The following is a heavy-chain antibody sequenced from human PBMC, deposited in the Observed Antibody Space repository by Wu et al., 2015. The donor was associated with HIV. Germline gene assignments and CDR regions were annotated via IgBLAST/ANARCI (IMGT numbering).Heavy chain of an antibody. J-gene: IGHJ6*02. CDR2: INPQSDDT. CDR3: ATSYYGSGSYPTFYYYYAMDV. Sequence: QVQLVQSGAELRKSGASAKVSCTATGYTFTAYYVHWVRQAPGQGLEWMGCINPQSDDTKYAQKFQGRVTMTRDTSTNTAYMELSGLTFDDTAMYYCATSYYGSGSYPTFYYYYAMDVWGQGTTVTVSS. V-gene: IGHV1-2*02. CDR1: GYTFTAYY. D-gene: IGHD3-10*01.